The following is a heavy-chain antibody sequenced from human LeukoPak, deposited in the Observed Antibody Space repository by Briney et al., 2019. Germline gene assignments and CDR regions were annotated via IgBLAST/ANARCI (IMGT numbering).Heavy chain of an antibody. J-gene: IGHJ6*03. V-gene: IGHV3-7*01. CDR1: GFTFSSYW. D-gene: IGHD3-3*01. CDR3: ARVNSHNVLRFLEWPQWGHYYYYMDV. CDR2: IKQDGSEK. Sequence: PGGSLRLSCAASGFTFSSYWMSWVRLAPGKGLEWVANIKQDGSEKYYVDSVKGRFTISRDNAKNSLYLQMNSLRAEDTAVYYCARVNSHNVLRFLEWPQWGHYYYYMDVWGKGTTVTVSS.